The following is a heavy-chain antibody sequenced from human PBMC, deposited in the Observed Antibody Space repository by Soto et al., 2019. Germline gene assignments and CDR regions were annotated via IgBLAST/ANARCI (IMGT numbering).Heavy chain of an antibody. CDR2: INPSGGST. J-gene: IGHJ4*02. Sequence: ASVKVSCKASGYTFTSYYMHWVRQAPGQGLEWMGIINPSGGSTSYAQKFQGRVTMTRDTSTSTVYMELSSLRSEDTAVYYCAREALGSPPYIVVVTAVFGYWGQGTLVTVSS. CDR3: AREALGSPPYIVVVTAVFGY. D-gene: IGHD2-21*02. V-gene: IGHV1-46*01. CDR1: GYTFTSYY.